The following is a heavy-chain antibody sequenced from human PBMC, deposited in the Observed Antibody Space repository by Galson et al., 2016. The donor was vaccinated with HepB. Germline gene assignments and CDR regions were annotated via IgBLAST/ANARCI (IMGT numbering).Heavy chain of an antibody. V-gene: IGHV4-39*01. Sequence: ETLSLTCTVSGGSISSSSYYWGWIRQPPGKGLEWIGTISYSGSTYYNPSLKSRVTISVDTSKNQFSLKLSSVTAADTAVYYCARRVVVVVATTPFYHFDYWGQGTLVTVSS. J-gene: IGHJ4*02. CDR3: ARRVVVVVATTPFYHFDY. D-gene: IGHD2-15*01. CDR1: GGSISSSSYY. CDR2: ISYSGST.